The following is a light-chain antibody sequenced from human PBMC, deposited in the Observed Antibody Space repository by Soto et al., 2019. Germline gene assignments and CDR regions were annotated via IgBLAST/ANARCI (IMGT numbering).Light chain of an antibody. Sequence: QSALTQPASVSGSLGQSITISCTGTSSDVGAYNYVSWYQQYPGKAPKLMIYEVSNRPSGISNRFSGSKSGNTASLTISGLQAEDEADYYCSSFTSSSTRVFGGGTKLTVL. CDR3: SSFTSSSTRV. J-gene: IGLJ2*01. CDR2: EVS. CDR1: SSDVGAYNY. V-gene: IGLV2-14*01.